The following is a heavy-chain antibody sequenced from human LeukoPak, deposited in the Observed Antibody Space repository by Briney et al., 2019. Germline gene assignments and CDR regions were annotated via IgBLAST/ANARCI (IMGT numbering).Heavy chain of an antibody. CDR2: ISGSGGST. J-gene: IGHJ3*02. D-gene: IGHD2-21*01. Sequence: GGSLRLSCAASGFTFSSYAMSWVRQAPGKGLEWVSAISGSGGSTYYADSVKGRFTISRDNSKNTLYLQMNSLRAEDTAVYYWAKSMRVSVTHPDAFDIWGQGTMVTVSS. V-gene: IGHV3-23*01. CDR1: GFTFSSYA. CDR3: AKSMRVSVTHPDAFDI.